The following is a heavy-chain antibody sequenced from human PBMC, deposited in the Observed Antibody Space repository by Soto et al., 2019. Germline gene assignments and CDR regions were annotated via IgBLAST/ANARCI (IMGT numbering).Heavy chain of an antibody. CDR3: ARQGYCSNGVCYPEWLFPFDY. CDR2: ISGYNDNT. CDR1: GYTFTSYG. V-gene: IGHV1-18*04. Sequence: QVQLVQSGAEVKKPGASVKVCCKASGYTFTSYGISWVRQAPGQGLEWMGWISGYNDNTNYAQTLQGRATMTTDTSTSTAYMELRSLRSDDTAVYFCARQGYCSNGVCYPEWLFPFDYWGQGTLVTVSS. J-gene: IGHJ4*02. D-gene: IGHD2-8*01.